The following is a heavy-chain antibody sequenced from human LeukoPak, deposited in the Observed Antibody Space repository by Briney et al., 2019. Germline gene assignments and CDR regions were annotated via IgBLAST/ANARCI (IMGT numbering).Heavy chain of an antibody. Sequence: GRSLRLSCAASGFTFSSYGMHWVRQAPGKGLEWVALMLSDESNKYHADSVKGRFTISRDNSKNALFLQMNSLRDEDTAVYYCAKDSGYSYGHGLDYWGQGTLVTVSS. CDR2: MLSDESNK. CDR3: AKDSGYSYGHGLDY. J-gene: IGHJ4*02. CDR1: GFTFSSYG. D-gene: IGHD5-18*01. V-gene: IGHV3-33*06.